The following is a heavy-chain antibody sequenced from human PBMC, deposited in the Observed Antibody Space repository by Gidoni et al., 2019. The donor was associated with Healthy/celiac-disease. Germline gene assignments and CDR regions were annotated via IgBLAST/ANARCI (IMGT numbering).Heavy chain of an antibody. CDR2: IYYSGST. J-gene: IGHJ4*02. D-gene: IGHD3-9*01. CDR1: GGSISSSSYY. CDR3: AGMGSFDWSPYDY. V-gene: IGHV4-39*01. Sequence: QLQLQESGPGRVKPSETLSLTCTVSGGSISSSSYYWGWIRQPPGKGLEWIGSIYYSGSTYYNPSLKSRVTISVDTSKNQFSLKLSSVTAADTAVYYCAGMGSFDWSPYDYWGQGTLVTVSS.